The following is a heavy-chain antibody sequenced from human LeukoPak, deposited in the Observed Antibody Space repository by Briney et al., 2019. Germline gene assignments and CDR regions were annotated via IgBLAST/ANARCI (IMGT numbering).Heavy chain of an antibody. Sequence: SETLSLTCTVSASISSGDYYWNWIRQPAGKGLEWIGRVSASGYTNYNPSLRSRITISVDTSKNQFSLELTSVTAADTAVYYCAKISGYSTSWTPDYWGQGTLVTVSS. V-gene: IGHV4-61*02. D-gene: IGHD6-13*01. CDR2: VSASGYT. CDR3: AKISGYSTSWTPDY. J-gene: IGHJ4*02. CDR1: ASISSGDYY.